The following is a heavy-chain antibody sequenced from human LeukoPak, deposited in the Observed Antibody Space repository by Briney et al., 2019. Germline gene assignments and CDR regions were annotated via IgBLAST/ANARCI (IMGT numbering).Heavy chain of an antibody. D-gene: IGHD6-19*01. CDR1: GFTFSGYA. CDR3: AKGAGIAVAGTNSLFDY. J-gene: IGHJ4*02. CDR2: ISGSGGST. Sequence: GGSLRLSCAASGFTFSGYAMSWVRPGPGKGLEWVSAISGSGGSTYYADSVKSRFTISRDNSKNTLYLQMDSLRAEDTAVYYCAKGAGIAVAGTNSLFDYWGQGTLVTVSS. V-gene: IGHV3-23*01.